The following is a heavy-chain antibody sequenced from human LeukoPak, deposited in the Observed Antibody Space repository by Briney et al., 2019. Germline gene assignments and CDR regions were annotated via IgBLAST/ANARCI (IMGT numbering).Heavy chain of an antibody. J-gene: IGHJ4*02. V-gene: IGHV4-34*01. CDR1: GFTFSSYA. D-gene: IGHD1-26*01. Sequence: TGGSLRLSCAASGFTFSSYAMSWVRQAPGKGLEWIGEINHSGSTNYNPSLKSRVTISVDTSKNQFSLKLSSVTAADTAVYYCARVGPIVGVTSGYYFDYWGQGTLVTVSS. CDR3: ARVGPIVGVTSGYYFDY. CDR2: INHSGST.